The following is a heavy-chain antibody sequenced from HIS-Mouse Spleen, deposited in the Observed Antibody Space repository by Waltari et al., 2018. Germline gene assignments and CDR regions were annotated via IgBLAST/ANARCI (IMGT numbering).Heavy chain of an antibody. CDR1: GYTFTGYS. J-gene: IGHJ3*02. CDR3: ARDRSVAARPAFDI. V-gene: IGHV1-2*02. Sequence: QVQLVQSGAEVQKPGASVKVSCKASGYTFTGYSMHWVRQAPGQGLEWMGWINPNRGGTNYAQKFQGRVTMTRDTSISTAYMELSRLRSDDTAVYYCARDRSVAARPAFDIWGQGTMVTVSS. D-gene: IGHD6-6*01. CDR2: INPNRGGT.